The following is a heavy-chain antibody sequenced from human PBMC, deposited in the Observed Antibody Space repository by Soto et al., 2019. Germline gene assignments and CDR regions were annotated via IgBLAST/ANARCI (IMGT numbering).Heavy chain of an antibody. CDR2: IYDSGNT. D-gene: IGHD6-13*01. CDR3: ARGQGAAAGHSNFDY. J-gene: IGHJ4*02. V-gene: IGHV4-30-2*01. CDR1: GGSISGTTYS. Sequence: PSETLSLTCAVSGGSISGTTYSWSWIRQPPGKGLEWIGYIYDSGNTYYNPSLKSQFSISVDRSKNQFSLKLSSVTAADTDVYYCARGQGAAAGHSNFDYWGQGALVTVSS.